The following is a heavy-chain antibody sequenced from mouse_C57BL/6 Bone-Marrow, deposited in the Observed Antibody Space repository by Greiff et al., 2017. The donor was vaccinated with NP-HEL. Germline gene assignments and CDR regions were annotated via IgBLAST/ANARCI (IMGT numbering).Heavy chain of an antibody. J-gene: IGHJ1*03. V-gene: IGHV14-3*01. D-gene: IGHD1-1*01. Sequence: DVKLQESVAELVRPGASVKLSCPASGFNIKNTYMHWVKQRPEQGLEWIGRFDPANGKPKYAPKFQGKATIPAATSSNTAYLQLSSLTSEDAAIYYCARSSYYGHWYWDVWGTGTTVTVSS. CDR2: FDPANGKP. CDR1: GFNIKNTY. CDR3: ARSSYYGHWYWDV.